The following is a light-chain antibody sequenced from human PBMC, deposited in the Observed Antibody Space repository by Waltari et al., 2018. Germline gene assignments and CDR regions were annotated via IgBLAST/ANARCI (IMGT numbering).Light chain of an antibody. V-gene: IGLV2-18*02. Sequence: QSALTQPPSVSGSPGQSVTISCTGTSSYIGSYNHISWYQQTPGTAPKIVISGVSNRPSGVPDRFSGSKTGNTASLTISGLQAEDDADYYCSSYTSSDKYVFGTGTKVTVL. CDR1: SSYIGSYNH. CDR3: SSYTSSDKYV. J-gene: IGLJ1*01. CDR2: GVS.